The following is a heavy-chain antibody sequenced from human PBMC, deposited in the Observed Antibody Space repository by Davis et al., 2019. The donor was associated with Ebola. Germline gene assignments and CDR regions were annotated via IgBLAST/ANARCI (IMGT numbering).Heavy chain of an antibody. V-gene: IGHV3-66*01. CDR2: IYSGGST. J-gene: IGHJ6*02. D-gene: IGHD6-19*01. CDR3: ARDPIAVAGTGYYYGMDV. Sequence: GESLNISCAASGFTFSSYWMHWVRQAPGKGLEWVSVIYSGGSTYYADSVKGRFTISRDNSKNTLYLQMNSLRAEDTAVYYCARDPIAVAGTGYYYGMDVWGQGTTVTVSS. CDR1: GFTFSSYW.